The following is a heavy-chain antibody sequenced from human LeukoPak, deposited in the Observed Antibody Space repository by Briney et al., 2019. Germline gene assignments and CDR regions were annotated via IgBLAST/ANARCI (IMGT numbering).Heavy chain of an antibody. CDR1: GGTFSSYA. Sequence: SVKVSCTASGGTFSSYAISWVRQAPGQGLEWMGGIIPIFGTANYAQKFQGRVTITADESTSTAYMELSSLRSEDTAVYYCARDSHSYGSGSYAFDYWGQGTLVTVSS. J-gene: IGHJ4*02. D-gene: IGHD3-10*01. V-gene: IGHV1-69*13. CDR2: IIPIFGTA. CDR3: ARDSHSYGSGSYAFDY.